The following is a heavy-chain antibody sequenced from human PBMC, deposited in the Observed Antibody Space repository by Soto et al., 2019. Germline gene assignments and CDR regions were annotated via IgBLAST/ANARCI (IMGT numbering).Heavy chain of an antibody. Sequence: QLQLQESGPGLVKPSETLSLTCTVSGGSISSSSYYWGWIRQTPGKGLEWIGSIYYSGSTYYNPSLKSRVTISVDTSKNQFSLKLSSVTAADTAVYYCARWGDYGGNWFDPWGQGTLVTVSS. CDR3: ARWGDYGGNWFDP. CDR1: GGSISSSSYY. J-gene: IGHJ5*02. D-gene: IGHD4-17*01. CDR2: IYYSGST. V-gene: IGHV4-39*01.